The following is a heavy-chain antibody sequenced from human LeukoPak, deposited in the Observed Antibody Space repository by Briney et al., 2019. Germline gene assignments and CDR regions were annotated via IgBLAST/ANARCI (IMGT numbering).Heavy chain of an antibody. Sequence: SETLSLTCSVPGGSVSSGGYYWSWIRQPPGKGLEWIGYIYYNGNTNYNPSLKSRVTISVDTSKNQFSLKLSSVTAADTAVYYCARETYDSSGHYYDYWGQGTLVTVSS. CDR1: GGSVSSGGYY. V-gene: IGHV4-61*08. D-gene: IGHD3-22*01. CDR2: IYYNGNT. J-gene: IGHJ4*02. CDR3: ARETYDSSGHYYDY.